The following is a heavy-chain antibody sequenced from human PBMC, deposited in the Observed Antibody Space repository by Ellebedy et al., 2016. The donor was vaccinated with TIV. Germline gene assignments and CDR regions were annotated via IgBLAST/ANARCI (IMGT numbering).Heavy chain of an antibody. D-gene: IGHD5-18*01. CDR3: TTVYRYNYDSV. V-gene: IGHV3-15*01. Sequence: GESLKISCAASGFTFSNAWMNWVRPAPGKGLEWVGRIKSKTDGGAADYAAPVKGRFTISRDDSKNTLYLQMNSLKTEDTAVYSCTTVYRYNYDSVWGQGTLVTVSS. CDR2: IKSKTDGGAA. CDR1: GFTFSNAW. J-gene: IGHJ4*02.